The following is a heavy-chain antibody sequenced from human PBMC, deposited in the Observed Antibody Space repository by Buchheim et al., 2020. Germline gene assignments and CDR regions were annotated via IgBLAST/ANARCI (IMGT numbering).Heavy chain of an antibody. CDR3: ARSGPGWRQLPLIGDWFDP. CDR1: GFTFSSYA. D-gene: IGHD3-16*01. V-gene: IGHV3-30*04. Sequence: QVQLVESGGGVVQPGRSLRLSCEASGFTFSSYAMHWVRQAPGKGLEWVAVISYDGSNKYYADSVKGRFTISRDNSKNTLYLQMNSLRAEDTAVYYYARSGPGWRQLPLIGDWFDPWGQGTL. J-gene: IGHJ5*02. CDR2: ISYDGSNK.